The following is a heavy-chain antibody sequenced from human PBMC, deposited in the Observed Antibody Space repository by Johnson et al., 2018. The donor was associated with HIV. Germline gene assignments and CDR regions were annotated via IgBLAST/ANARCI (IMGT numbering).Heavy chain of an antibody. V-gene: IGHV3-49*04. CDR2: IRSKAYGGTT. Sequence: VQLVESGGGLVQPGRSLRLSCIVSGFTFGDYGMSWVRQAPGKGLEWVGFIRSKAYGGTTEYAASVKGRFTISRDDSKSIAYLQMNSLRTEDTVVYYCTRGRSSGWYGTAFDIWGQGTMVTVSS. J-gene: IGHJ3*02. CDR3: TRGRSSGWYGTAFDI. CDR1: GFTFGDYG. D-gene: IGHD6-19*01.